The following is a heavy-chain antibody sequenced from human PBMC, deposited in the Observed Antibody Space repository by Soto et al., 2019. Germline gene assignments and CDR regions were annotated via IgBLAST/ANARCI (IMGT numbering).Heavy chain of an antibody. Sequence: ASVKVSCKASGYTFTSYGISWVRQAPGQGLEWMGWISAYNGNTNYAQKLQGRVTMTTDTSTSTAYMELRSLRSDDTAVYYCARVRRDYSNYAQRGDWFDPWGQGTLVTVSS. CDR1: GYTFTSYG. D-gene: IGHD4-4*01. V-gene: IGHV1-18*01. CDR2: ISAYNGNT. J-gene: IGHJ5*02. CDR3: ARVRRDYSNYAQRGDWFDP.